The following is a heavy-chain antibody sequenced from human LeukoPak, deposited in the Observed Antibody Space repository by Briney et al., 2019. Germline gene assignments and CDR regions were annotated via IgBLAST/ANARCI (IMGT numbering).Heavy chain of an antibody. CDR2: IYYSGNT. CDR3: ARHEAGYSGYRTNFDY. CDR1: GGSISSSNYY. Sequence: PSETLSLTCTVSGGSISSSNYYRGWIRQPPGKGLEWIGSIYYSGNTYYSPSLKSPVTISVDTSKNQFSLKLYSVTAADTAVYYCARHEAGYSGYRTNFDYWGRGTLVTVSS. V-gene: IGHV4-39*01. D-gene: IGHD5-12*01. J-gene: IGHJ4*01.